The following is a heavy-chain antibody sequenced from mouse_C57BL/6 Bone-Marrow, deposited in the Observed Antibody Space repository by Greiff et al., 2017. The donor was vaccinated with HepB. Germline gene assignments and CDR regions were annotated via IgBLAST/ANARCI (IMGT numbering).Heavy chain of an antibody. D-gene: IGHD2-1*01. CDR1: GYTFTSYD. Sequence: VQLVESGPELVKPGASVKLSCKASGYTFTSYDINWVKQRPGQGLEWIGWIYPRDGSTKYNEKFKGKATLTVDTSSSTAYMELHSLTSEDSAVYFCATNLYYGTAWFAYWGQGTLVTVSA. V-gene: IGHV1-85*01. CDR2: IYPRDGST. CDR3: ATNLYYGTAWFAY. J-gene: IGHJ3*01.